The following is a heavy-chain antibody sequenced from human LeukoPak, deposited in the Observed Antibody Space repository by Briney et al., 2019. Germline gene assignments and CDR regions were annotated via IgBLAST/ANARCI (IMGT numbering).Heavy chain of an antibody. J-gene: IGHJ6*02. V-gene: IGHV3-21*01. CDR1: GFTFSSYS. D-gene: IGHD3-16*02. CDR3: ARDRDTSPAWYYYGMDV. Sequence: PGGSLRLSCAASGFTFSSYSMNWVRQAPGKGLEWVSSISSSSSYIYYADSVKGRFTISRDNAKNSLCLQMNSLRAEDTAVYYCARDRDTSPAWYYYGMDVWGQGTTVTVSS. CDR2: ISSSSSYI.